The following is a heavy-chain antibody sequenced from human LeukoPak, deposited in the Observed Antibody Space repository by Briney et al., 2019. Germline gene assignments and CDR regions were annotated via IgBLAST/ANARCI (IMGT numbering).Heavy chain of an antibody. CDR2: FDPEDGET. CDR1: GYTLTELS. J-gene: IGHJ5*02. V-gene: IGHV1-24*01. D-gene: IGHD3-22*01. CDR3: ATAPGRGYYFAWFDP. Sequence: GASVKVSCKVSGYTLTELSMHWVRQASGKGLEWMGGFDPEDGETIYAQKFQGRVTMTEDTSTDTAYMELSSLRSEDTAVYYCATAPGRGYYFAWFDPWGQGTLATVSS.